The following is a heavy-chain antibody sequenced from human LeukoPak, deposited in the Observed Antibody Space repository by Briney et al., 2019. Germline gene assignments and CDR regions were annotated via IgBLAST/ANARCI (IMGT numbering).Heavy chain of an antibody. CDR3: ARDLYSSSWWFDP. Sequence: GGSLRLSCAASGFTFSSYSMNWVRQAPGKGLEWVSSITSSSSNIYYADSVKGRFTISRDNAKNSLYLQMNSLRAEDTAVYYCARDLYSSSWWFDPWGQGTLVTVSS. V-gene: IGHV3-21*01. CDR2: ITSSSSNI. D-gene: IGHD6-6*01. CDR1: GFTFSSYS. J-gene: IGHJ5*02.